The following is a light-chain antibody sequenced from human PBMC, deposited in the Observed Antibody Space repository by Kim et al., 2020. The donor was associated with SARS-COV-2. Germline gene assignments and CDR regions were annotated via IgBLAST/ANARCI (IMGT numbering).Light chain of an antibody. J-gene: IGKJ1*01. Sequence: EIVMTQSPATLSVSPGERATLSCRASQSVSSDLAWYQQKPGQAPRLLIHGTSTRATGIPARFSGSGSGTEFTLTISSLQSEDFAVYYCQQYNKWPGTFGQGTKVDIK. CDR3: QQYNKWPGT. CDR2: GTS. CDR1: QSVSSD. V-gene: IGKV3-15*01.